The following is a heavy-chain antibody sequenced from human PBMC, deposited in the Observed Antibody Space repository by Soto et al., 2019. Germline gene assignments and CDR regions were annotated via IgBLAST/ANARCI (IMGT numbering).Heavy chain of an antibody. D-gene: IGHD3-10*01. J-gene: IGHJ4*02. CDR1: GGSISSSSYY. CDR3: ASISNYYGSGSPRYYFDY. V-gene: IGHV4-39*01. CDR2: IYYSGST. Sequence: QLQLQESGPGLVKPSETLSLACTVSGGSISSSSYYWGWIRQPPGNGLEWIGSIYYSGSTYYNPSLKSRVTISVDTSKNQFSLKLSSVTAADTAVYYCASISNYYGSGSPRYYFDYWGQGTLVTVSS.